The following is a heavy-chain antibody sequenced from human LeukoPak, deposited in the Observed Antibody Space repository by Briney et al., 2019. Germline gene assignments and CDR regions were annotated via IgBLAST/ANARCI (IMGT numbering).Heavy chain of an antibody. CDR2: ISSSSSTI. V-gene: IGHV3-48*01. J-gene: IGHJ4*02. Sequence: GGSLRLSCAASGFTFSSYSMNWVRQAPGKGLEWVSYISSSSSTIYYADSVKGRFTISRDNAKNSLYLQMNSLRAEATAVYYCARGPVTTRGGDYFDYWGQGTLVTVSS. CDR3: ARGPVTTRGGDYFDY. D-gene: IGHD4-17*01. CDR1: GFTFSSYS.